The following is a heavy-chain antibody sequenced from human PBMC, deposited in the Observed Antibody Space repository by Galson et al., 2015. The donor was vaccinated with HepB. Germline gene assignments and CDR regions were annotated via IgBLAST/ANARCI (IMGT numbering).Heavy chain of an antibody. CDR1: GFTFSRYG. CDR2: TSGTGGST. J-gene: IGHJ3*02. V-gene: IGHV3-23*01. Sequence: SLRLSCAVSGFTFSRYGMSWVRQAPGKGLEWVSGTSGTGGSTYYADSVKGRFAVSRDKSKNTLYLQMNSLRADDTAVYYCAIAYEMDTLFLGYDAFVIRGQGTMVTVSS. CDR3: AIAYEMDTLFLGYDAFVI. D-gene: IGHD5-24*01.